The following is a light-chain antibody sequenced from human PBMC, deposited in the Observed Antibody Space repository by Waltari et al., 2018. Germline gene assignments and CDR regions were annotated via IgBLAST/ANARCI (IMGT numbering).Light chain of an antibody. CDR2: RND. Sequence: QSVLTQPPSESGTPGQRVTISCSGSSSNIGRNVVNWYQQVPGTTPKLLIYRNDQRPSGVPDRISGTKSGTSASLAISGLQSEDEAHYYCAAWDDSLNGHWVFGGGTKLTVL. CDR1: SSNIGRNV. CDR3: AAWDDSLNGHWV. J-gene: IGLJ2*01. V-gene: IGLV1-44*01.